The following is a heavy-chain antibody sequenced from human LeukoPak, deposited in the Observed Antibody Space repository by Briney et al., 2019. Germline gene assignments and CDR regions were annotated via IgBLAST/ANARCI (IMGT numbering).Heavy chain of an antibody. CDR3: ASDEITIFGVAPSY. Sequence: SETLSLTCTVSSGSISSGSYYWGWIRQPAWKGLEWIVRIYTSGSTNYNPSLKSRFPISVATSKNQFSLKLSSVTAADTAVYYCASDEITIFGVAPSYWGQGTLVTVSS. CDR1: SGSISSGSYY. D-gene: IGHD3-3*01. V-gene: IGHV4-61*02. CDR2: IYTSGST. J-gene: IGHJ4*02.